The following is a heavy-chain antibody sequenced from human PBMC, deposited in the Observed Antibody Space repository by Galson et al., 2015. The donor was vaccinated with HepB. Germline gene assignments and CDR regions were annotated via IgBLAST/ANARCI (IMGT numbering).Heavy chain of an antibody. J-gene: IGHJ4*02. D-gene: IGHD3-10*01. CDR2: ISGSGGST. V-gene: IGHV3-23*01. CDR3: AKLGRITMVRGVFFDY. Sequence: SLRLSCAASGFTFSSYAMSWVRQAPGKGLEWVSAISGSGGSTYYADSVKGRFTISRDNSKNTLYLQMNSLRAEDTAVYYCAKLGRITMVRGVFFDYWGQGTLVTVSS. CDR1: GFTFSSYA.